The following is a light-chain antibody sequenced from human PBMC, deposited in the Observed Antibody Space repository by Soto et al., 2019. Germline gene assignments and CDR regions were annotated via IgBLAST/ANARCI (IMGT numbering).Light chain of an antibody. CDR3: RQYNSYYPGT. CDR1: QSISSW. CDR2: DAS. V-gene: IGKV1-5*01. Sequence: DIQMTQSPSTLSASVGDRVTITCRASQSISSWLAWYQQKPGKAPKLLIYDASSLESGGPSRFSGSGAGPEVSLCISSLLPHDFAPYYCRQYNSYYPGTFGQGTKVEIK. J-gene: IGKJ1*01.